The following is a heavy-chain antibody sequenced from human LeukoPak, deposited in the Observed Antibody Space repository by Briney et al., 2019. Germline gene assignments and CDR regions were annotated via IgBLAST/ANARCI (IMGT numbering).Heavy chain of an antibody. D-gene: IGHD4-17*01. CDR1: GGSISSGGHY. V-gene: IGHV4-61*08. CDR2: IYYSGST. J-gene: IGHJ5*02. Sequence: SETLSLTCTVSGGSISSGGHYWSWIRQHPGKGLEWIGYIYYSGSTKYNPSLKSRVTISVDTSKNQFSLKLSSVTAADTAVYYCARGGTTVTPGLLWFDPWGQGTLVTVSS. CDR3: ARGGTTVTPGLLWFDP.